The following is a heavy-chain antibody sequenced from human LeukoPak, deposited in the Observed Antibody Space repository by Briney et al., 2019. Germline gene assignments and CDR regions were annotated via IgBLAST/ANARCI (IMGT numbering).Heavy chain of an antibody. CDR2: IYTSGST. Sequence: SETLSLTCTVSGGAISSGSYYGSWIRQPAGKGLEWIGRIYTSGSTKYNPSLKSRVTISVDTSKNQFSLKLSSVTAADTAVYYCARVTSDWFDPWGQGTLVTVSS. CDR1: GGAISSGSYY. V-gene: IGHV4-61*02. D-gene: IGHD2-2*01. J-gene: IGHJ5*02. CDR3: ARVTSDWFDP.